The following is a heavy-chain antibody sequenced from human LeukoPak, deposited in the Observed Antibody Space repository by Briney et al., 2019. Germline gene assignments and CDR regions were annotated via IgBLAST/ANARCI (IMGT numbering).Heavy chain of an antibody. V-gene: IGHV3-23*01. CDR2: ISGSGGST. CDR3: AKEMIVVVPAAIYPSDY. D-gene: IGHD2-2*02. J-gene: IGHJ4*02. CDR1: GFTFSSYA. Sequence: GGSLRLSCAASGFTFSSYAMSWVRQAPGKGLEWVSAISGSGGSTYYADSVKGRFTISRDNSKNTLYLQMNSLRAEDTAVYYCAKEMIVVVPAAIYPSDYWGQGTLVTVSS.